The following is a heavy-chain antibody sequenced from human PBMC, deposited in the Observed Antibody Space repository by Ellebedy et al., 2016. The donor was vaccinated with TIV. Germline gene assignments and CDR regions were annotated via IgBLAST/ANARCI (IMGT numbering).Heavy chain of an antibody. CDR3: ARELRRDAF. J-gene: IGHJ4*02. CDR1: GYTFTSYD. V-gene: IGHV1-8*01. CDR2: MNPNSGHT. Sequence: AASVKVSCKASGYTFTSYDINWVRQATGQGLEWMGYMNPNSGHTGYAQNFQGRVTMTRDTSKSTADMALSTLRSEGKAVYYRARELRRDAFWGQGTLVTVSS. D-gene: IGHD5-24*01.